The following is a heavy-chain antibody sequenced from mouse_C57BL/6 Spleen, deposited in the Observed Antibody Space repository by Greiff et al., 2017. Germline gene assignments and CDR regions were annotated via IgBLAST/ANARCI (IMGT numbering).Heavy chain of an antibody. Sequence: EVNRVSSFLGLVKPGGSLKLSCAASGFTFSSYAMSWVRQTPEKRLEWVATISDGGSYTYYPDNVKGRFTISRDNAKNNLYLQMSHLKSEDTAMYYCARDYYGSAFDYWGQGTTLTVSS. CDR3: ARDYYGSAFDY. V-gene: IGHV5-4*03. J-gene: IGHJ2*01. CDR2: ISDGGSYT. D-gene: IGHD1-1*01. CDR1: GFTFSSYA.